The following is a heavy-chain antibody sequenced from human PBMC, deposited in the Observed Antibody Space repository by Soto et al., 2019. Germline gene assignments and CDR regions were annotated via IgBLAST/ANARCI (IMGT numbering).Heavy chain of an antibody. Sequence: QVTLKESGPVLVNPTETLTLTCTVSGFSLSNARMGVSWIRQPPGKALEWLAHIFSNDEKSYSTSLKSRLTISKDTSKSQVVLTMTNMDPVDTATYYCARTQYSSSSGAGFDYWGQGTLVTVSS. CDR1: GFSLSNARMG. J-gene: IGHJ4*02. D-gene: IGHD6-6*01. CDR3: ARTQYSSSSGAGFDY. V-gene: IGHV2-26*01. CDR2: IFSNDEK.